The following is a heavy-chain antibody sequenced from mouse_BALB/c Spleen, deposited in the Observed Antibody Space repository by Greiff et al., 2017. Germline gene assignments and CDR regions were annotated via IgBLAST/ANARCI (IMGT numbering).Heavy chain of an antibody. CDR3: TREITPWFAY. CDR1: GYTFTSYW. J-gene: IGHJ3*01. CDR2: IYPGNSDT. Sequence: DVHLQQSGTVLARPGASVKMSCKASGYTFTSYWMHWVKQRPGQGLEWIGAIYPGNSDTSYNQKFKGKAKLTAVTSTSTAYMELSSLTNEDSAVYYCTREITPWFAYWGQGTLVTGSA. D-gene: IGHD2-4*01. V-gene: IGHV1-5*01.